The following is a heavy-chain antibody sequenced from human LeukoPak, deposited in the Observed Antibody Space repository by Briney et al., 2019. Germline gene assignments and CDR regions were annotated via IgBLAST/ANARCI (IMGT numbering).Heavy chain of an antibody. D-gene: IGHD2-2*01. CDR2: ISSSGNTI. J-gene: IGHJ4*02. CDR3: AKDRHCSSISCYRGYFDY. CDR1: ELPFSGYE. Sequence: PGGSLRLSCAASELPFSGYEMNWVRQARGKGLEWVSYISSSGNTINYGDSVKGRFTISRDNAKNSVYLQMNSLTAEDTAVYYCAKDRHCSSISCYRGYFDYWGQGTLVTVSS. V-gene: IGHV3-48*03.